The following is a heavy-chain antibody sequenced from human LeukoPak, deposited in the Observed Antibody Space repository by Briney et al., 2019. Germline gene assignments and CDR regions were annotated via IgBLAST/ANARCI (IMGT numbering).Heavy chain of an antibody. Sequence: KPSETLSLTCAVYGGSFSGYYWSWIRQPPGKGLEWIGEINHSGSTNYNPSLKSRVTISVDTSKNQFSLKLSSVTAADTAVYYCVRGPTLTYYYDSSGYYCFDYWGQGTLVTVSS. CDR3: VRGPTLTYYYDSSGYYCFDY. J-gene: IGHJ4*02. V-gene: IGHV4-34*01. CDR2: INHSGST. CDR1: GGSFSGYY. D-gene: IGHD3-22*01.